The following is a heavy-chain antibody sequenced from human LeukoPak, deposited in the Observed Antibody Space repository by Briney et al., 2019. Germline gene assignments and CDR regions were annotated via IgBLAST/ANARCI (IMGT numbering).Heavy chain of an antibody. CDR2: IRGSGDNT. D-gene: IGHD3-22*01. J-gene: IGHJ4*02. V-gene: IGHV3-23*01. CDR1: GFTFSTYA. CDR3: AKDSSGYYYEAHFDY. Sequence: GGSLRLSCAASGFTFSTYAMSWVRQAPGKGPEWVAAIRGSGDNTYYADSVKGRFTISRDNSKNTLYLQMNSLRAEDTAVYYCAKDSSGYYYEAHFDYWGQGTLVTVSS.